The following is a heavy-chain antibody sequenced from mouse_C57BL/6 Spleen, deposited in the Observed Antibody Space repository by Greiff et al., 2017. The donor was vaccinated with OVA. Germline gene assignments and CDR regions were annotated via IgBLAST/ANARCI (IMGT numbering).Heavy chain of an antibody. CDR3: ARSLLTMD. J-gene: IGHJ2*01. V-gene: IGHV1-26*01. D-gene: IGHD1-2*01. CDR2: INPNNGGT. CDR1: GYTFTDYY. Sequence: EVQLQQSGPELVKPGASVKISCKASGYTFTDYYMNWVKQSHGKSLEWIGDINPNNGGTSYNQKFKGKATLTVDKSSSTAYMELRSLTSEDSAVYYCARSLLTMDWGQGTTLTVSS.